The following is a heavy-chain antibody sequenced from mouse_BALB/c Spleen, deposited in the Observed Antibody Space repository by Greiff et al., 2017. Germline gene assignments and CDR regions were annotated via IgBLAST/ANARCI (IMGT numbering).Heavy chain of an antibody. CDR3: ARGEDCYYGFAY. Sequence: DVKLVESGGGLVKPGGSLKLSCAASGFTFSSYAMSWVRQTPEKRLEWVASISSGGSTYYPDSVKGRFTISRDNARNILYLQMSSLRSEDTAMYYCARGEDCYYGFAYWGQGTLVTVSA. CDR2: ISSGGST. D-gene: IGHD2-3*01. CDR1: GFTFSSYA. V-gene: IGHV5-6-5*01. J-gene: IGHJ3*01.